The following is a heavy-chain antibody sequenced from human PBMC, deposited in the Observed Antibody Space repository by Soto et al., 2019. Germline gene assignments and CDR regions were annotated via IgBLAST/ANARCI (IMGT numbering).Heavy chain of an antibody. D-gene: IGHD6-13*01. J-gene: IGHJ3*02. CDR2: IYSGGST. V-gene: IGHV3-66*01. CDR1: GFTVSSNY. CDR3: ARDSTQQLVGYRTASGAFDI. Sequence: GGSLRLSCAASGFTVSSNYMSWVRQAPGKGLEWVSVIYSGGSTYYADSVKGRFTISRDNSKNTLYLQMNSLRAEDTAVYYCARDSTQQLVGYRTASGAFDIWGQGTMVTVS.